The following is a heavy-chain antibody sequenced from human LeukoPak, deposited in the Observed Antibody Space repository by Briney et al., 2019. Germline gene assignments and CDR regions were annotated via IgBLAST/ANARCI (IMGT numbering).Heavy chain of an antibody. CDR3: AKDRTVGASYWYFDL. V-gene: IGHV3-23*01. CDR2: ISSSGSGGNT. D-gene: IGHD1-26*01. Sequence: GGSLRLSCAASGFTFSNYAMSWVRQAPGKGLEWVSGISSSGSGGNTYYADFVKGRFTISRDSSGNTLFLQMNTLRAEDTAIYYRAKDRTVGASYWYFDLWGRGTLVAVSS. J-gene: IGHJ2*01. CDR1: GFTFSNYA.